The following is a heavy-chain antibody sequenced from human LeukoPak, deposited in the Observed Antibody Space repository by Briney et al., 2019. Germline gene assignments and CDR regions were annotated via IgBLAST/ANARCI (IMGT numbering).Heavy chain of an antibody. V-gene: IGHV3-7*01. CDR2: IKQDGSEK. CDR1: GFIFSNYA. Sequence: GGSLRLSCAASGFIFSNYAMSWVRQAPGKGLEWVANIKQDGSEKYYVDSVKGRFTISRGNAKNSLYLQMNSLRAEDTAVYYCARDTGSYYEDGWFDPWGQGTLVTVSS. CDR3: ARDTGSYYEDGWFDP. D-gene: IGHD1-26*01. J-gene: IGHJ5*02.